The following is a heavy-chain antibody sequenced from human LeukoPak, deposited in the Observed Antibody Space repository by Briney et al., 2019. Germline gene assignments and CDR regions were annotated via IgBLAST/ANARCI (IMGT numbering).Heavy chain of an antibody. CDR3: ARDTEGGSGWYSGKQPQDY. J-gene: IGHJ4*02. CDR2: INPNSGGT. V-gene: IGHV1-2*02. D-gene: IGHD6-19*01. Sequence: GASVKVSCKASGYTFTGYYMHWVRQAPGQGLEWMGWINPNSGGTNYAQKFQGRVTMTRDTSISTAYMELSRLRSDDTAVYYCARDTEGGSGWYSGKQPQDYWGQGTLVTVSS. CDR1: GYTFTGYY.